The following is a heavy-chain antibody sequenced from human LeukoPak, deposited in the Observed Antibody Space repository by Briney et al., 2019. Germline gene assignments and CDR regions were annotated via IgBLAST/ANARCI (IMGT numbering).Heavy chain of an antibody. Sequence: PSETLSLTCTVSGGSISSGGYYWSWIRQHPGKGLEWIGYIYYSGSTYYNPSLKSRVTISVDTSKNQFSLKLCSVTAADTAVYYCARSPNYYDSSGYPSPHFDYWGQGTLVTVSS. D-gene: IGHD3-22*01. CDR3: ARSPNYYDSSGYPSPHFDY. CDR2: IYYSGST. J-gene: IGHJ4*02. CDR1: GGSISSGGYY. V-gene: IGHV4-31*03.